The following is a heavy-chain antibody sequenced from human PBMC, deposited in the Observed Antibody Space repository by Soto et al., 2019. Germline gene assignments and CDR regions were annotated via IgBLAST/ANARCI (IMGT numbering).Heavy chain of an antibody. V-gene: IGHV1-69*13. CDR2: IIPIFGTA. CDR1: GGTFSSYA. J-gene: IGHJ1*01. Sequence: SVKVSCKASGGTFSSYAISWVRQAPGQGLEWMGGIIPIFGTANYAQKFQGRVTITADESTSTAYMELSSLRSEDTAVYYCANPIAAAGTGYFQHWGQGTLVTVSS. CDR3: ANPIAAAGTGYFQH. D-gene: IGHD6-13*01.